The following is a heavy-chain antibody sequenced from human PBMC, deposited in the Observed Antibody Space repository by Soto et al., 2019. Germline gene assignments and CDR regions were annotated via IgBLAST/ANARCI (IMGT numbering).Heavy chain of an antibody. V-gene: IGHV1-18*01. CDR1: GYAFTTYG. Sequence: QVNLVQSGAEVKKPGASVKVSCKGSGYAFTTYGITWVRQAPGQGLEWMGWISAHNGNTNYALKLQGRVTVTRDTSTSTAYMELRSLRSDDTAVYYCARGRYGDYWGQGALVTVSS. CDR3: ARGRYGDY. D-gene: IGHD1-1*01. CDR2: ISAHNGNT. J-gene: IGHJ4*02.